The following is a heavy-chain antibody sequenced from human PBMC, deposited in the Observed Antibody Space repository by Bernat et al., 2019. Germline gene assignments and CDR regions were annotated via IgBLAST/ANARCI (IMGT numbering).Heavy chain of an antibody. CDR3: ARDYEPGDSSGSEPPYFQH. D-gene: IGHD3-22*01. Sequence: QVQLVQSGAEVKKPGASVKVSCKASGYTFTSYGISWVRQAPGQGLEWMGWISAYNGNTNYAQKLQGRVTMTTDTSTSTAYMELRSLRSDDTAVYYCARDYEPGDSSGSEPPYFQHWGQGTLVTVSS. CDR2: ISAYNGNT. J-gene: IGHJ1*01. CDR1: GYTFTSYG. V-gene: IGHV1-18*01.